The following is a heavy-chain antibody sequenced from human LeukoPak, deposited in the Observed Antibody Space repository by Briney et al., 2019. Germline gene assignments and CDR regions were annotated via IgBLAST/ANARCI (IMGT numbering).Heavy chain of an antibody. Sequence: GGSLRLSCAASGFTFSRYGMSWVRQAPGKGLEWVSAISGSGGSTYYADSVKGRFTISRDNSKNTLYLQINSLRAEDTAVYYCAKDHLPGIVVADRDYWGQGTLVTVSS. CDR2: ISGSGGST. CDR3: AKDHLPGIVVADRDY. CDR1: GFTFSRYG. D-gene: IGHD6-19*01. J-gene: IGHJ4*02. V-gene: IGHV3-23*01.